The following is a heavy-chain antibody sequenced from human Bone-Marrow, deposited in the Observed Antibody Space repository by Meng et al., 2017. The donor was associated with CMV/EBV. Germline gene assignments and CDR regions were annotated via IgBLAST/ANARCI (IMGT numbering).Heavy chain of an antibody. V-gene: IGHV3-74*01. Sequence: GESLKISCAASGFTFSSYWMHWVRQAPGKGLVWVSRISSDGTYTSYADSVKGRFTVSRDNAKNSLYLQMDSLRAEDTAVYYCTTEFLFVVVPAATETSHIEGDYWGQGTRVTVYS. D-gene: IGHD2-2*01. CDR3: TTEFLFVVVPAATETSHIEGDY. CDR2: ISSDGTYT. CDR1: GFTFSSYW. J-gene: IGHJ4*02.